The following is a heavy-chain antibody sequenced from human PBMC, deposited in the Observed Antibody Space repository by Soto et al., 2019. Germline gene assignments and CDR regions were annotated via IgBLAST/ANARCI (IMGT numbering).Heavy chain of an antibody. J-gene: IGHJ6*02. CDR1: GFIFRNYG. CDR3: ASASNRYSGYDTDFGLDV. D-gene: IGHD5-12*01. V-gene: IGHV3-33*01. Sequence: QVHLVESGGGVVQAGRSLRVSCAASGFIFRNYGMHWVRQAPGKGLEWVAIIYFDGKNQYYADSVKGRFTISRDNSKNLVYLLLNSLGAEATATYYCASASNRYSGYDTDFGLDVWGQGNTVTVSS. CDR2: IYFDGKNQ.